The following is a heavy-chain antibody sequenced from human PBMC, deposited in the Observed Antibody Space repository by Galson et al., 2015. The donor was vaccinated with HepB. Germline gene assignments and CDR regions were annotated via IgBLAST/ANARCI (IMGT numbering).Heavy chain of an antibody. J-gene: IGHJ5*02. CDR3: ARSSITNVRGIINWFDP. CDR1: GFTFSSYT. Sequence: SLRLSCAASGFTFSSYTMNWVRQAPGKGLEWISYIISTSVTTYYADSVKGRFTISRDNAKNSLYLQMNNLRAEDTAVYYCARSSITNVRGIINWFDPWGQGTLVTVSS. V-gene: IGHV3-48*04. D-gene: IGHD3-10*02. CDR2: IISTSVTT.